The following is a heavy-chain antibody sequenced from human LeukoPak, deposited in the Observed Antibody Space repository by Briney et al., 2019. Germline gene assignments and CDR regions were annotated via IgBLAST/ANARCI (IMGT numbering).Heavy chain of an antibody. Sequence: SETLSLSCTVSGDSISSYYWSWIRQPPGKGLEWIGYIYYSGSTNYNPSLKSRVTISVDTSKNQFSLKLSSVTAADTAVYYCARGRRQFWDDYWRQGTLVTVSS. CDR3: ARGRRQFWDDY. V-gene: IGHV4-59*01. J-gene: IGHJ4*01. D-gene: IGHD3-16*01. CDR1: GDSISSYY. CDR2: IYYSGST.